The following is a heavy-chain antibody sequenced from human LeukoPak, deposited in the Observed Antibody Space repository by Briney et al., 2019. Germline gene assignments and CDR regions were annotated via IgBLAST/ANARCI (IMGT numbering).Heavy chain of an antibody. CDR1: GFTCGDHA. V-gene: IGHV3-49*04. CDR3: TRFVPYLDY. D-gene: IGHD3-16*01. CDR2: IRSKTYGKTT. J-gene: IGHJ4*02. Sequence: PGGSLRLSCTASGFTCGDHAMSWVRQAPGKGLEWVGFIRSKTYGKTTEYAASVKGRFTISRDDSKNIAYLQMNSLKTEDTAIYYCTRFVPYLDYWGRGTLVTVSS.